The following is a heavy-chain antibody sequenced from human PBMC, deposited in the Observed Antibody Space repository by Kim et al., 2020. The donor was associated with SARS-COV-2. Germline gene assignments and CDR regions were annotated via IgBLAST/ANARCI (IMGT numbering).Heavy chain of an antibody. CDR3: ARRYAVAGPHDAFDI. V-gene: IGHV3-21*04. J-gene: IGHJ3*02. Sequence: DAVKGRFTISRDNAKNSRYLQMNSLRAEDTAVYYCARRYAVAGPHDAFDIWGQGTMVTVSS. D-gene: IGHD6-19*01.